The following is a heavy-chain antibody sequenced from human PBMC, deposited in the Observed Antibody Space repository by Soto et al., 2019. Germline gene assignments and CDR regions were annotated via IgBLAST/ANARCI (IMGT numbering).Heavy chain of an antibody. Sequence: PGGSLRLSCAASGFTFDDYAMHWVRQAPGKGLEWVSGISWNSGSIGYVDSVKGRFTISRDNAKRSLYLQMNSLRAEDTALYYCAKDLLSYDSSGYAAGFDYWGLGSLVTVSS. CDR2: ISWNSGSI. CDR1: GFTFDDYA. J-gene: IGHJ4*02. D-gene: IGHD3-22*01. CDR3: AKDLLSYDSSGYAAGFDY. V-gene: IGHV3-9*01.